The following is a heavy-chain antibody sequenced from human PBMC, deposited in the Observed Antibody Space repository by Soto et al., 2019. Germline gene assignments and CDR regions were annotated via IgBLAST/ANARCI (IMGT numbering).Heavy chain of an antibody. CDR2: ISANGQGI. V-gene: IGHV3-23*01. Sequence: PGGSLRLSCAASGFTFSTYALSWVRQAQGKGLGWVSAISANGQGIYYVDSVKGRFTISRDNAKNTLYLQMNSLTAADTAVYYCAKDSPNSGNYQDLDYWGRGTLVTVSS. D-gene: IGHD1-26*01. J-gene: IGHJ4*02. CDR3: AKDSPNSGNYQDLDY. CDR1: GFTFSTYA.